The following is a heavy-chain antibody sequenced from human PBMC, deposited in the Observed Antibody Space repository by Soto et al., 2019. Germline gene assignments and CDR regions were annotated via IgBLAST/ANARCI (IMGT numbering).Heavy chain of an antibody. V-gene: IGHV1-24*01. CDR3: ATLRVLMVYAIPHWFDP. J-gene: IGHJ5*02. D-gene: IGHD2-8*01. CDR2: FDPEDGET. CDR1: GYTLTELS. Sequence: ASVKVSCKVSGYTLTELSMHWVRQAPGKGLEWMGGFDPEDGETIYAQKFQGRVTMTEDTSTDTAYMELSSLRSEDTAVYYCATLRVLMVYAIPHWFDPWGQGTLVTVSS.